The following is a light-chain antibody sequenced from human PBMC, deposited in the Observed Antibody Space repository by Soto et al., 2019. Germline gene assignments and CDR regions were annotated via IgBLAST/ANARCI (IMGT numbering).Light chain of an antibody. J-gene: IGKJ1*01. CDR3: QQYGGLPT. V-gene: IGKV3-20*01. CDR1: QSVSSSY. CDR2: GAS. Sequence: EIVLTQSPGTLSFSPGERATLSCRASQSVSSSYLAWYQQKPGQAPRLLIYGASSRATGIPDRFSGSGSGTDFTLTISRLEPEDFAVYYCQQYGGLPTFGQGTKVE.